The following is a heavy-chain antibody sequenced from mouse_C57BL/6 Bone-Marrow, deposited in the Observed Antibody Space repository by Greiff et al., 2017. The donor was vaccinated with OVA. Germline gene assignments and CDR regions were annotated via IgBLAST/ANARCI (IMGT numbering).Heavy chain of an antibody. CDR1: GFTFTDYY. V-gene: IGHV7-3*01. CDR3: ARSLTGTSWFAY. Sequence: EVQRVESGGGLVQPGGSLSLSCAASGFTFTDYYMSWVRQPPGKALEWLGFIRNKANGYTTEYSASVKGRFTISRDNSQSILYLQMNALRAEDSATYYCARSLTGTSWFAYWGQGTLVTVSA. D-gene: IGHD4-1*01. CDR2: IRNKANGYTT. J-gene: IGHJ3*01.